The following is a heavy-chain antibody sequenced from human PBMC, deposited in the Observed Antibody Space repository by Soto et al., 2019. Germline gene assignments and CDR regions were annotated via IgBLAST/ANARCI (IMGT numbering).Heavy chain of an antibody. Sequence: PGGSLRLSCVASGLTFSDYAMTWVRQAPGKGLEWVSVISATGATTYYADSVRGRFTISRDNSKNTLKLQMNDLRVEDTAVIYCAKGRKSTEKDIAVMLAAASSIQHWVQGTLVTVSS. CDR3: AKGRKSTEKDIAVMLAAASSIQH. J-gene: IGHJ1*01. CDR2: ISATGATT. CDR1: GLTFSDYA. V-gene: IGHV3-23*01. D-gene: IGHD2-15*01.